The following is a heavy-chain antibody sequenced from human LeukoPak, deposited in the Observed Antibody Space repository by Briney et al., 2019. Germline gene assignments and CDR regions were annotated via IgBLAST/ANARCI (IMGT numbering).Heavy chain of an antibody. CDR1: GGSFSGYY. Sequence: PSETLSLTCAVYGGSFSGYYWSWIRQPPGKGLEWIGEINHSGSTNYNPSLKSRVTISVDTSKNQFSLKLSSVTAADTAVYYCASTWARFDSSGSPGYYWGQGTLVTVSS. CDR2: INHSGST. J-gene: IGHJ4*02. V-gene: IGHV4-34*01. D-gene: IGHD3-22*01. CDR3: ASTWARFDSSGSPGYY.